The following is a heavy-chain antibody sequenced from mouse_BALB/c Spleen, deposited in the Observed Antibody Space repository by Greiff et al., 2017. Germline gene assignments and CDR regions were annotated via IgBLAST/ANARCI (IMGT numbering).Heavy chain of an antibody. CDR3: ASPNWEFDY. CDR2: ISYSGST. Sequence: EVKLVESGPGLVKPSQSLSLTCTVTGYSITSDYAWNWIRQFPGNKLEWMGYISYSGSTSYNPSLKSRISITRDTSKNQFFLQLNSVTTEDTATYYCASPNWEFDYWGQGTTLTVSS. J-gene: IGHJ2*01. CDR1: GYSITSDYA. D-gene: IGHD4-1*01. V-gene: IGHV3-2*02.